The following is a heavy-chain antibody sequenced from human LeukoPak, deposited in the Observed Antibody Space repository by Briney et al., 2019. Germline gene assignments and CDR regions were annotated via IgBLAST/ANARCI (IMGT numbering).Heavy chain of an antibody. CDR3: ARDRVEVLWFGELSEGYYFDY. Sequence: GRSLRLSCAACGFTFSSYGMHWVRQAPGKGLEWVAVIWYDGSNKYYADSVKGRFTISRDNSKNTLYLQMNSLRAEDTAVYYCARDRVEVLWFGELSEGYYFDYWGQGTLVTVSS. V-gene: IGHV3-33*01. CDR2: IWYDGSNK. D-gene: IGHD3-10*01. CDR1: GFTFSSYG. J-gene: IGHJ4*02.